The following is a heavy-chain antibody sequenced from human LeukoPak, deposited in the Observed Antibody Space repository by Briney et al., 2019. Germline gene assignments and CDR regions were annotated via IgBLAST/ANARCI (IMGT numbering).Heavy chain of an antibody. CDR1: GFTFSSYS. J-gene: IGHJ4*02. V-gene: IGHV3-21*01. D-gene: IGHD6-13*01. CDR3: ARAAAGNFDY. Sequence: GGALRHSCAASGFTFSSYSMNWVRQAPGKGLEWVSSISSSSSYIYYADSVKGRFTISRDNAKNSLYLQMNSLRAEDTAVYYCARAAAGNFDYWGQGTLVTVSS. CDR2: ISSSSSYI.